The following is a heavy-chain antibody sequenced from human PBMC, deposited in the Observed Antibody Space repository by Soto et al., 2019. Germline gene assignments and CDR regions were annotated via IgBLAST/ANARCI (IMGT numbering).Heavy chain of an antibody. J-gene: IGHJ4*02. D-gene: IGHD6-19*01. V-gene: IGHV3-23*01. CDR1: GFTFSSYA. CDR3: AKGFSGWYVYWYFYY. CDR2: ISGSGGST. Sequence: EVQLLESGGGLVQPGGSLRLSCAASGFTFSSYAMSWVRQAPGKGLEWVSAISGSGGSTYYADSVKGRFTISRDNSKNTLYRQMNSLRAEDTAVYYCAKGFSGWYVYWYFYYWGQGTLVTVSS.